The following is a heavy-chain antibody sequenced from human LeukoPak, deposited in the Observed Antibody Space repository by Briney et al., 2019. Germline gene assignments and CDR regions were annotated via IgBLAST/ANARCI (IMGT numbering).Heavy chain of an antibody. CDR2: ISSSSSYI. Sequence: PGGSLRLSCAASGFTFSSYSMNWVRQAPGKGLEWVSSISSSSSYIYYADSVKGRFTISRDNAKNSLYLQMNSLRAEDTAVYYCAREGEQLATYYFDYWGQGTLVTVSS. V-gene: IGHV3-21*01. CDR3: AREGEQLATYYFDY. J-gene: IGHJ4*02. CDR1: GFTFSSYS. D-gene: IGHD6-6*01.